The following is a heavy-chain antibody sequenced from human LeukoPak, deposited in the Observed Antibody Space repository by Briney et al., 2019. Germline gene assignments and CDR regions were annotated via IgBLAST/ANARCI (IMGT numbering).Heavy chain of an antibody. Sequence: GGSLRLSCAASGFTFSSYSMSWVRQAPGKGLEWVSSVGSSSSYIYYADSVRGRFTISRDNAKNSLYLQMNGLRAEDTAVHYCARGWSSYYFDYWGQGTLVTVSS. D-gene: IGHD2-15*01. V-gene: IGHV3-21*01. CDR2: VGSSSSYI. CDR1: GFTFSSYS. J-gene: IGHJ4*02. CDR3: ARGWSSYYFDY.